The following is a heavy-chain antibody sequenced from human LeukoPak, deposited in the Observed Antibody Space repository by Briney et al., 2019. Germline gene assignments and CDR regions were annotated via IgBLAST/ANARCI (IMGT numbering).Heavy chain of an antibody. CDR2: ISSSSTYI. Sequence: GGSLRLSCAASGFTFSSYSMNWVRQAPGKGLEWVSSISSSSTYIYYTDSVKGRFTISRDNAKKSLYLQMHSLGAEDTAVYYCAREVHTGIDYWGQGTLVTVSS. D-gene: IGHD1-14*01. J-gene: IGHJ4*02. CDR1: GFTFSSYS. CDR3: AREVHTGIDY. V-gene: IGHV3-21*01.